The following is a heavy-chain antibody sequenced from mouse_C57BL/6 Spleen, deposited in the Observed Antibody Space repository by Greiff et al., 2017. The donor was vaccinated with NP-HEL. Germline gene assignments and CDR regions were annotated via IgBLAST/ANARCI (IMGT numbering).Heavy chain of an antibody. CDR3: TTGVGRGWYFDV. V-gene: IGHV14-4*01. D-gene: IGHD4-1*01. J-gene: IGHJ1*03. Sequence: EVQLQQSGAELVRPGASVKLSCTASGFNIKDDYMHWVKQRPEQGLEWIGWIDPENGDTEYASKFQGKATITADTSSNTAYLQLSSLTSEDTAVYYCTTGVGRGWYFDVWGTGTTVTVSS. CDR1: GFNIKDDY. CDR2: IDPENGDT.